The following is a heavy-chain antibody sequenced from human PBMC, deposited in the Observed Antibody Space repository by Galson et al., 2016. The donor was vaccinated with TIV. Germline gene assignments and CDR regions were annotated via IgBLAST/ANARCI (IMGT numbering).Heavy chain of an antibody. CDR2: ISESGRR. CDR3: ARDLGLGVFDV. D-gene: IGHD7-27*01. V-gene: IGHV4-59*13. J-gene: IGHJ3*01. CDR1: SDSLFNFY. Sequence: QVQLQESGPGLVKPSETLSLTCTISSDSLFNFYVCWIRQTPGQVLEWICVISESGRRTKTPSLESRVTISVDTSKKQISLKLKSVTAADTAVYYCARDLGLGVFDVWGQGTMVSVSS.